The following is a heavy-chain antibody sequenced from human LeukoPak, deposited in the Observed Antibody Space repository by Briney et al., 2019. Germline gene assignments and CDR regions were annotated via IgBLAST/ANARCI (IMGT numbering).Heavy chain of an antibody. CDR3: ARELVGYSYGPNWFDP. J-gene: IGHJ5*02. V-gene: IGHV1-46*01. Sequence: ASVKVSCKASGYTFTSYYMHWVRQAPGQGLEWMGIINPSGGSTSYAQKFQGRVTMTRDTSTSTVYMELSSLRSEDTAVYYCARELVGYSYGPNWFDPWGQGTLVTVSS. CDR2: INPSGGST. D-gene: IGHD5-18*01. CDR1: GYTFTSYY.